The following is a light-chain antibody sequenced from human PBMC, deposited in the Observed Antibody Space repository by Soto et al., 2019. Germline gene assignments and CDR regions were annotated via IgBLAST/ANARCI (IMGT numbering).Light chain of an antibody. CDR1: RSIDNW. CDR2: KAS. CDR3: QQYHRYWT. Sequence: DIPMTPCPCTLYASLGDRFTIPFRASRSIDNWLAWYQQKPGKAPNLLIYKASSLKSGVPSRFSGSGSGTESTLTISRLQPDDFATYYCQQYHRYWTFGQGTKVDIK. J-gene: IGKJ1*01. V-gene: IGKV1-5*03.